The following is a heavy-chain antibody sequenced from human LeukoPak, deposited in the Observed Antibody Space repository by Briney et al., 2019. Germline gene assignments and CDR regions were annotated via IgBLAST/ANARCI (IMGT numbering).Heavy chain of an antibody. CDR2: IRYDGSNK. V-gene: IGHV3-30*02. CDR1: GFTFSSYG. CDR3: ANIAVAAPGSFDY. J-gene: IGHJ4*02. Sequence: GGSLRLSCAASGFTFSSYGMHWVRQAPGKGLEGVAFIRYDGSNKYYADSVKGRFTISRDNSKNTLYLQTNSLRAEDTAVYYCANIAVAAPGSFDYWGQGTLVTVSS. D-gene: IGHD6-19*01.